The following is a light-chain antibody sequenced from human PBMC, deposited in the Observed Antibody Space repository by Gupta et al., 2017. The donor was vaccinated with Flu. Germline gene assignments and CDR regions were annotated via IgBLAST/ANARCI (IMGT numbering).Light chain of an antibody. J-gene: IGKJ1*01. CDR3: LQYTTHPYT. CDR2: MTY. Sequence: DRVTFTSRARLSGDMWLSWYQPKPAKAPILLIYMTYNIGSGVPLRCSGSGSEIQFTLTIIHSQPYDFANCYCLQYTTHPYTFGQGTKVEI. CDR1: LSGDMW. V-gene: IGKV1-5*03.